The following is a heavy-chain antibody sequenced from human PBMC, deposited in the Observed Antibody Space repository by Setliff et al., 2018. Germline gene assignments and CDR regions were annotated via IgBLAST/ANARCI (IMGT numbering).Heavy chain of an antibody. D-gene: IGHD3-16*01. Sequence: GESLKISCAASGFTFNKYWMSWVRQDPEKGLEWLANLNQDGSETYYVDSVKGRFTISRDNAKNSLYLQMNGLRAEDTAVYYCTKGGTQDFDYWGQGTLVTVSS. CDR2: LNQDGSET. J-gene: IGHJ4*02. CDR1: GFTFNKYW. CDR3: TKGGTQDFDY. V-gene: IGHV3-7*01.